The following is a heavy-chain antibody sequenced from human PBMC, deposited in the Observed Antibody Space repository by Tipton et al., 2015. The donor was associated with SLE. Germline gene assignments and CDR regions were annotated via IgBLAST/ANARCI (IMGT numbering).Heavy chain of an antibody. CDR1: GGSISSSSYY. D-gene: IGHD6-6*01. CDR3: ARQWGDSSSSGDY. V-gene: IGHV4-39*07. Sequence: LRLSCTVSGGSISSSSYYWGWIRQPPGKGLEWIGSIYYSGSTYYNPSLKSRVTISVDTSKNQFSLKLSSVTAADTAVCYCARQWGDSSSSGDYWGQGTLITVSS. J-gene: IGHJ4*02. CDR2: IYYSGST.